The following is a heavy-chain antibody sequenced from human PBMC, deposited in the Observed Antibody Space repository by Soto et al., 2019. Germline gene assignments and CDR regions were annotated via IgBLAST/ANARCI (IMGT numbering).Heavy chain of an antibody. Sequence: GGSLRLSCAASGFTFSSYGMHWVRQAPGKGLERVAVICYVGSNKYYADSVKGRFTISRDNSKNTLYLQMNSLRVEDTAVYYCASDYGDLPFDYWGQGTLVTVSS. CDR3: ASDYGDLPFDY. J-gene: IGHJ4*02. CDR1: GFTFSSYG. CDR2: ICYVGSNK. V-gene: IGHV3-33*01. D-gene: IGHD4-17*01.